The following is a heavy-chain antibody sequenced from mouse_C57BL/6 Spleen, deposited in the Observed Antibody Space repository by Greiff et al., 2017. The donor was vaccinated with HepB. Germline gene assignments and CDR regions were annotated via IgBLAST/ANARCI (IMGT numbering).Heavy chain of an antibody. V-gene: IGHV7-1*01. D-gene: IGHD2-1*01. Sequence: EVQRVESGGGLVQSGRSLRLSCATSGFTFSDFYMEWVRQAPGKGLEWIAASRNKANDYTTEYSASVKGRFIVSRDTSQSILYLQMNALRAEDTAIYYCARDVYYGNYVGAMDYWGQGTSVTVSS. J-gene: IGHJ4*01. CDR2: SRNKANDYTT. CDR1: GFTFSDFY. CDR3: ARDVYYGNYVGAMDY.